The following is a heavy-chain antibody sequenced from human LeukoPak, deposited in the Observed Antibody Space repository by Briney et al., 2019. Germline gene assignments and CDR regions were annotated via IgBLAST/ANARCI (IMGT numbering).Heavy chain of an antibody. CDR3: ARGGDIVVVPAATGPKGTFDY. Sequence: SETLSLTCAVYGGSFSGYYWSWIRQPPGKGLEWIGEINHSGSTNYNPSLKSRVTISVDTSKNQFSLKLSSVTAADTAVYYCARGGDIVVVPAATGPKGTFDYWAREPWSPSPQ. CDR1: GGSFSGYY. V-gene: IGHV4-34*01. D-gene: IGHD2-2*01. J-gene: IGHJ4*02. CDR2: INHSGST.